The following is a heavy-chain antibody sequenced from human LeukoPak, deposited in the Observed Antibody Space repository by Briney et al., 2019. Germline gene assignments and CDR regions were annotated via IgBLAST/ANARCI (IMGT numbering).Heavy chain of an antibody. CDR3: AKLNSYGDY. CDR2: ISGSGGST. J-gene: IGHJ4*02. CDR1: GFTFSSYA. D-gene: IGHD5-18*01. V-gene: IGHV3-23*01. Sequence: GGSLRLSCAASGFTFSSYAMSWVRQAPGKGLEWVSAISGSGGSTYYADSVKGRFTISRDNGKSVVYLQMDSLRAEDTATYYCAKLNSYGDYWGQGILVTISS.